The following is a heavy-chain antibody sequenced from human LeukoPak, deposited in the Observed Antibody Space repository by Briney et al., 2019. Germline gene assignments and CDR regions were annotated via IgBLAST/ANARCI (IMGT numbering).Heavy chain of an antibody. J-gene: IGHJ5*02. Sequence: ASVKVSCTASGYTFTSYDINWVRQATGQGLEWMGWMNPNSGNTGYAQKFQGRVTITADKSTSTAYMELSSLRSEDTAVYYCARDAYGDYVRAWFDPWGQGTLVTVSS. V-gene: IGHV1-8*01. CDR2: MNPNSGNT. CDR3: ARDAYGDYVRAWFDP. D-gene: IGHD4-17*01. CDR1: GYTFTSYD.